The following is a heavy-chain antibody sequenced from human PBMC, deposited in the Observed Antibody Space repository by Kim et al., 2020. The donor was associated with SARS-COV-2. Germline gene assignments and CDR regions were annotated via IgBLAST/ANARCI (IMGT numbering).Heavy chain of an antibody. CDR1: GYSISSGYY. CDR3: ARAPMTTVTTGAFDI. V-gene: IGHV4-38-2*02. Sequence: SETLSLTCTVSGYSISSGYYWGWILQPPGKGLEWIGSIYHSGSTYYNPSLKSRVTISVDTSKNQFSLKLSSVTAADTAVYYCARAPMTTVTTGAFDIWGQGTMVTVSS. D-gene: IGHD4-17*01. CDR2: IYHSGST. J-gene: IGHJ3*02.